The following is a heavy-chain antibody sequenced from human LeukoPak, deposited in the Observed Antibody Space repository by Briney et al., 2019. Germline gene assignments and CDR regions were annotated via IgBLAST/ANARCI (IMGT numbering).Heavy chain of an antibody. J-gene: IGHJ3*02. CDR1: GGSISSSSYY. CDR2: IYYSGST. Sequence: SETLSLTCTVSGGSISSSSYYWGWIRQPPGKGLEWIGSIYYSGSTYYNPSLKSRVTISVDTSKNQFSLKLSSVTAADTAVYYCARGAGGYYYVLIWGQGTMVTVSS. D-gene: IGHD3-22*01. V-gene: IGHV4-39*07. CDR3: ARGAGGYYYVLI.